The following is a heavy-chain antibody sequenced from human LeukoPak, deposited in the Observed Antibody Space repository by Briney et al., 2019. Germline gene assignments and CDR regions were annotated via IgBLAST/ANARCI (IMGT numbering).Heavy chain of an antibody. V-gene: IGHV4-39*01. Sequence: SETLSLTCTVSGGSISSSSYYWGWIRQPPGKGLEWIGSIYYSGSTYYNPSLKSRVTISVDTSKNQFSLKLSSVTAADTAVYYCARPYTGSSWDFDYWGQGTLVTVSS. J-gene: IGHJ4*02. CDR1: GGSISSSSYY. CDR2: IYYSGST. D-gene: IGHD6-13*01. CDR3: ARPYTGSSWDFDY.